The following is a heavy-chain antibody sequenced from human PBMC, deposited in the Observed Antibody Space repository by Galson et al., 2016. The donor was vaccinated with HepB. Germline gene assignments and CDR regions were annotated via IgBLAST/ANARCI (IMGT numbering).Heavy chain of an antibody. J-gene: IGHJ4*02. Sequence: SVKVSCKASGYTFTNNFMHWVRQAPGQGLEWMGQMNPSGGTTTSNAQKLQGRVTMTRDTSTSTFYMELSSLRSEDTALYYCACEYCSTKCDKSFDYWGQGTLVTVSS. D-gene: IGHD2-2*01. V-gene: IGHV1-46*04. CDR2: MNPSGGTTT. CDR1: GYTFTNNF. CDR3: ACEYCSTKCDKSFDY.